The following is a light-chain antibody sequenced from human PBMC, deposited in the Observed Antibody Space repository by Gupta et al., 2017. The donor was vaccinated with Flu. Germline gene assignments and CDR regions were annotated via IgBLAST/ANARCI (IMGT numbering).Light chain of an antibody. CDR3: MMYMGNDILI. J-gene: IGLJ2*01. Sequence: QTVLTQESSLSVSPGGTVTLTCALTSGSVSSAHYPSWYQQSPGQPPRTLIYSANIRSSGVPDRFSGSIVGNKAVLTIAGAQAEDECSYFCMMYMGNDILIFGGGTKLTVL. CDR1: SGSVSSAHY. CDR2: SAN. V-gene: IGLV8-61*01.